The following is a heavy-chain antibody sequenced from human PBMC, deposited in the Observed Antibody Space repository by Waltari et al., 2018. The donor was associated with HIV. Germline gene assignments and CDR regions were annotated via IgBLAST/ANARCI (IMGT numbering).Heavy chain of an antibody. Sequence: QVQLVQSGAEVKKPGASVKVSCKASGYTFTSYDINWVRQATGQGLEWLGWMNPNKCNTGYAKRFQGRVNMTRNTSISTAYMELSSLRSEDTAVYFCARGPQDYPKYYFDYWGQGTLVTVSS. D-gene: IGHD4-17*01. V-gene: IGHV1-8*01. CDR2: MNPNKCNT. CDR1: GYTFTSYD. CDR3: ARGPQDYPKYYFDY. J-gene: IGHJ4*02.